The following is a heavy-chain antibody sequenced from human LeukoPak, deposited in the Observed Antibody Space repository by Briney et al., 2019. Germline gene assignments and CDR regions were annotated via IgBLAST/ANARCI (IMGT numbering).Heavy chain of an antibody. CDR1: GFTFVSYA. V-gene: IGHV3-21*01. Sequence: PGGSLRLSCAASGFTFVSYAMIWVRQAPGKGLEWVSYISSSSNYIYYADSVKGRFSITRDNANNSLYLQMNSLRAEDTAVYYCARDGSNYYDSSAYFDYWGQGTLVTVSS. CDR2: ISSSSNYI. CDR3: ARDGSNYYDSSAYFDY. D-gene: IGHD3-22*01. J-gene: IGHJ4*02.